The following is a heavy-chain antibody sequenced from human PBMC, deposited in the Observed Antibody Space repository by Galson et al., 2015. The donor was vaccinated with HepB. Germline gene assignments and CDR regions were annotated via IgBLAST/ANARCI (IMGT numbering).Heavy chain of an antibody. J-gene: IGHJ3*01. V-gene: IGHV3-30-3*01. CDR2: ISYDGGSK. Sequence: SLRLSCAASGFTFSTHSIHWVRRAPGKGLEWVAIISYDGGSKYYIDSVKGRFTISRDNSKNTVYLQMNSLETEDTAVYYCARLFSGFGFDVWGQGTTVTVSS. D-gene: IGHD6-25*01. CDR3: ARLFSGFGFDV. CDR1: GFTFSTHS.